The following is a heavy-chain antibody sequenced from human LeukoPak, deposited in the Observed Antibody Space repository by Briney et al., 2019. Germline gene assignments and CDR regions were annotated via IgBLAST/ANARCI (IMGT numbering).Heavy chain of an antibody. CDR2: IYSGDST. CDR3: ARSGFGVLYYYGMDV. J-gene: IGHJ6*02. V-gene: IGHV3-66*01. D-gene: IGHD3-10*01. Sequence: GGSLRLSCAASGFTVSSNYMTWVRQAPGKGVEWVSIIYSGDSTYYADSVKGRFTISRDNSKNTLYLQMNSLRAEDTAVYYCARSGFGVLYYYGMDVWGQGTTVTVSS. CDR1: GFTVSSNY.